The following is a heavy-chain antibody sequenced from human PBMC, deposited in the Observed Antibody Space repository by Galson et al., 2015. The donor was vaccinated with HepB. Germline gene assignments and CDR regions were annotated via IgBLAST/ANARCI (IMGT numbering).Heavy chain of an antibody. V-gene: IGHV3-7*03. D-gene: IGHD6-6*01. CDR3: ARDLYRTSSGVYEYYYMDV. Sequence: SLRLSCAASGFTFSSYWMSWVRQAPGKGLEWVANIKQDGSDTYYVDSVKGRLTMSRDNAKNSLHLQMNSLRAEDTAVYYCARDLYRTSSGVYEYYYMDVWGKGTTVTVSS. J-gene: IGHJ6*03. CDR2: IKQDGSDT. CDR1: GFTFSSYW.